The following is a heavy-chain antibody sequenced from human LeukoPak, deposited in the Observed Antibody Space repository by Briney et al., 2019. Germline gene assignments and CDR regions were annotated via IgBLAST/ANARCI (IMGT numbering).Heavy chain of an antibody. CDR3: ARDYSVYCSSTSCYTGTQNWFDP. V-gene: IGHV4-39*07. J-gene: IGHJ5*02. CDR1: GGSISSSSYY. CDR2: IYYSGST. Sequence: SETLSLTCTVSGGSISSSSYYWGWIRQPPGKGLEWIGSIYYSGSTYYNPSLKSRVTISVDTSKNQFSLKLSPVTAADTAVYYSARDYSVYCSSTSCYTGTQNWFDPWGQGTLVTVSS. D-gene: IGHD2-2*02.